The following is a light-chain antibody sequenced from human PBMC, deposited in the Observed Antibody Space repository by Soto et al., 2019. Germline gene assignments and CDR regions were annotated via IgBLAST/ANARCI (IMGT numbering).Light chain of an antibody. CDR2: QTS. V-gene: IGKV3D-11*01. Sequence: EIVLTQSPATLSSFPGDRVTLSCRASQYINTRLAWYQHRPGQAPRLLIYQTSIRAAGIPARFSASGPGTDFTLTISDVQPEDFAVDYCHQRQSWRRSFGQGTKVDI. CDR3: HQRQSWRRS. CDR1: QYINTR. J-gene: IGKJ1*01.